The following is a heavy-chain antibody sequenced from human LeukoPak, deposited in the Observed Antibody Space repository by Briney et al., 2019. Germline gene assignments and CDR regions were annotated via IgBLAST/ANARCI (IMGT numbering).Heavy chain of an antibody. CDR3: AKRGNSGTYYRALDY. Sequence: GGSLGLSCAASGFTFTKFGIHWVRQAPGKGLEWVSVISDNGGIRIYADSVKGRFTVSRDNSRNTLYLQLNSLRVEDTAIYYCAKRGNSGTYYRALDYWGQGTLVTVSS. V-gene: IGHV3-23*01. D-gene: IGHD3-22*01. CDR1: GFTFTKFG. CDR2: ISDNGGIR. J-gene: IGHJ4*02.